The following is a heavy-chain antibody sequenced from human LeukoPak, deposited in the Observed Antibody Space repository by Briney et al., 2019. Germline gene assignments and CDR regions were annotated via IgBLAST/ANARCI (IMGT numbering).Heavy chain of an antibody. CDR2: IRTKAYGGTT. Sequence: GGSLRLSCTASGFTFGDYAMSWVRQAPGKGLEWVGFIRTKAYGGTTEYAASVKGRFTISRDESKSIAYLQMNSPKTEDTALYYCTSTYYDSRGYRNPGDYWGQGTLVTVSS. CDR1: GFTFGDYA. J-gene: IGHJ4*02. V-gene: IGHV3-49*04. CDR3: TSTYYDSRGYRNPGDY. D-gene: IGHD3-22*01.